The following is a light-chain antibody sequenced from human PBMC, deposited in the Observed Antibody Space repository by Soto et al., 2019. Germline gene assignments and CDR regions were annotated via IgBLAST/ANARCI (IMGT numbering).Light chain of an antibody. CDR1: QGIANY. V-gene: IGKV1-27*01. J-gene: IGKJ3*01. CDR2: GAS. CDR3: QKYNWFPIT. Sequence: DIQMTQSPSSLAASVGDRVTISCRASQGIANYLAWYQQKPGKAPKLLMYGASTLQSGVSSRFTGSGSGTDFTLTIRSLELDDIATYYCQKYNWFPITFGHGTNVEI.